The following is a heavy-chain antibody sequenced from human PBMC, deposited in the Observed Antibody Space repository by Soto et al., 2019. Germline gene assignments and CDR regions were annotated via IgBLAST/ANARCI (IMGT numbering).Heavy chain of an antibody. J-gene: IGHJ5*02. Sequence: QVQLVESGGGVVQPGRSLRLSCAASGFTFSSYGMHWVRQAPGKGLEWVAVISYDGSNKYYADSVKGRFTISRDNSKNTLYLQMNSLRAEDTAVYYCAKKWDLRRGVNWFDPWGQGTLVTVSS. CDR1: GFTFSSYG. V-gene: IGHV3-30*18. CDR2: ISYDGSNK. CDR3: AKKWDLRRGVNWFDP. D-gene: IGHD1-26*01.